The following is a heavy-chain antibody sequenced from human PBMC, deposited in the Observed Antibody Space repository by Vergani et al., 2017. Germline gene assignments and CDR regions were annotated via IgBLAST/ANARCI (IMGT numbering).Heavy chain of an antibody. J-gene: IGHJ5*02. CDR1: GGSMTSDIYY. V-gene: IGHV4-61*02. CDR3: TRHWAVVAANNWFDP. D-gene: IGHD2-15*01. CDR2: FQGSGNS. Sequence: QLQESGPGLVKPSQTLSLTCTVSGGSMTSDIYYWSWIRQSAEKGLEWIGRFQGSGNSTYNPSLKSRVTISLDTSKNQFSLKLSSVTAADTALYYCTRHWAVVAANNWFDPWGQGTLVTVSS.